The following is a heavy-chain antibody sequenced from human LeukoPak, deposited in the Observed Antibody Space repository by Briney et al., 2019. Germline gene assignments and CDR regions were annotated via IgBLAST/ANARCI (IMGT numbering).Heavy chain of an antibody. CDR2: ISGSSDTT. V-gene: IGHV3-23*01. CDR1: GFTFSGYA. Sequence: GGSLRLSCAASGFTFSGYAMSWVRQAPGKGLEWVSVISGSSDTTYYADSVKGRSIISRDNSKNTLYLQMNSLRAEDTAVYYCAKRIGGVNSFDHWGQGTLVTVSS. D-gene: IGHD3-16*01. J-gene: IGHJ4*02. CDR3: AKRIGGVNSFDH.